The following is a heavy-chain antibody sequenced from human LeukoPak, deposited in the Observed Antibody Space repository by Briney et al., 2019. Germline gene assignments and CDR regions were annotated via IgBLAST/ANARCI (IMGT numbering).Heavy chain of an antibody. D-gene: IGHD3-22*01. CDR3: AREGNNYYYDSSGYPFYFDY. Sequence: GGSLRLSCAPSGFTFRSLPMSWVRRPPGKGRNGFSPISVSGVSTYYADSVKGRFTISRDNSKNTLFLQMNSLRAEDTAVYYCAREGNNYYYDSSGYPFYFDYWGQGTLVTVSS. J-gene: IGHJ4*02. CDR2: ISVSGVST. CDR1: GFTFRSLP. V-gene: IGHV3-23*01.